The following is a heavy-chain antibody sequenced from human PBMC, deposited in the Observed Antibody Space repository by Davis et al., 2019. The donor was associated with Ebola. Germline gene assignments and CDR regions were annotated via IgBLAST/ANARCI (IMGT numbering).Heavy chain of an antibody. J-gene: IGHJ4*02. D-gene: IGHD4-11*01. CDR3: ARGDFGNGPFDY. Sequence: GESLKISCAASGFVFRNYVMSWVRQAPGKGLEWVANINLDGSEKYYVDSVRGRFTISRDNAKNSLTLQMNSLTAEDTAVYYCARGDFGNGPFDYWGQGTLVTVSS. CDR1: GFVFRNYV. V-gene: IGHV3-7*01. CDR2: INLDGSEK.